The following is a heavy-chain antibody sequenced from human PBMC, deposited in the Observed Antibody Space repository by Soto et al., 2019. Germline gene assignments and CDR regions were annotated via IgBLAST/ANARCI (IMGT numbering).Heavy chain of an antibody. J-gene: IGHJ4*02. Sequence: EVQLVESGGGLVQPGGSLRLSCAASGFTFSDYWMSWVRQAPGKGLECVANIKRDGSEKYYVDPVKGRFTISRDNAKNSLYLQMNSLRAEDTAVYYSATSMGRGGNDYWGQGTLVNVSS. CDR2: IKRDGSEK. D-gene: IGHD3-10*01. CDR1: GFTFSDYW. CDR3: ATSMGRGGNDY. V-gene: IGHV3-7*02.